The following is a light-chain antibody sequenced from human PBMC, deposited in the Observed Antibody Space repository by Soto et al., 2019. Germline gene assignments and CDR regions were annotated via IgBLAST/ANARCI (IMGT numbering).Light chain of an antibody. Sequence: EVVLTQSPGTLSLSPGEIATLSCRASRRISSADLAWYQQKPGQAPRLLIYGASTRATDIPDRFTGSGSATDLTLIILILEHEDFEVYYCLQSGNSPLTFGQGTRLEIK. V-gene: IGKV3-20*01. CDR3: LQSGNSPLT. CDR2: GAS. CDR1: RRISSAD. J-gene: IGKJ2*01.